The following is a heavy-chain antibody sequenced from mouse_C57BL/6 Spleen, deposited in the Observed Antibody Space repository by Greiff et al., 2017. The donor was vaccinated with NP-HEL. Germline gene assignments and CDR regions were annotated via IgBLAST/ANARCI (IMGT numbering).Heavy chain of an antibody. J-gene: IGHJ1*03. D-gene: IGHD1-1*01. CDR1: GYAFSSSW. CDR3: ASHYGTYWYFDV. CDR2: IYPGDGDT. Sequence: QVQLQQSGPELVKPGASVKISCKASGYAFSSSWMNWVKQRPGKGLEWIGRIYPGDGDTNYNGKFKGKATLTADKSSSTAYMQLSSLTSEDSAVYFCASHYGTYWYFDVWGTGTTVTVSS. V-gene: IGHV1-82*01.